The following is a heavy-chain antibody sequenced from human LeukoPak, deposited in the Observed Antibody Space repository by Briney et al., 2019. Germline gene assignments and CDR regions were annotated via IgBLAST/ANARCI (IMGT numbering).Heavy chain of an antibody. J-gene: IGHJ4*02. V-gene: IGHV4-39*07. CDR3: ARDLGWYYDSSGLDY. CDR1: GGSISSSSYY. D-gene: IGHD3-22*01. CDR2: IYYSGST. Sequence: SETLSLTCTVSGGSISSSSYYWGWIRQPPGKGLEWIGSIYYSGSTYYNPSLKSRVTISVDTSKNQFSLKLSSVTAADTAVYYCARDLGWYYDSSGLDYWGQGTLVTVSS.